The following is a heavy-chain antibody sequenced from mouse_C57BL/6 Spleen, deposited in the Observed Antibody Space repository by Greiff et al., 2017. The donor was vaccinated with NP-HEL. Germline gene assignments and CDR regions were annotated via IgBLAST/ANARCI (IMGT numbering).Heavy chain of an antibody. J-gene: IGHJ4*01. V-gene: IGHV1-72*01. CDR1: GYTFTSYW. Sequence: QVQLQQPGAELVKPGASVKLSCKASGYTFTSYWMHWVKQRPGRGLEWIGRIDPNSGGTKYNEKFKSKATLTVDKPSSTAYMQLSSLTSEDSAVYYCARGELYYYGSPYAMDYWGQGTSVTVSS. CDR2: IDPNSGGT. D-gene: IGHD1-1*01. CDR3: ARGELYYYGSPYAMDY.